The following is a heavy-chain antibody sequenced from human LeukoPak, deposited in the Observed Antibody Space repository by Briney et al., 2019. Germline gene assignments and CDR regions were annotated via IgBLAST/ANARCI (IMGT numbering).Heavy chain of an antibody. J-gene: IGHJ3*02. CDR2: IFYSGST. V-gene: IGHV4-39*07. D-gene: IGHD3-22*01. CDR3: ASLTTADAFDI. CDR1: GGSLSSSSYY. Sequence: SETLSLTCTVSGGSLSSSSYYWGWIRQPPGKGLEWIGTIFYSGSTYYNPSLKSRVTISVDTSKNQFSLKLSSVTAADTAVFYCASLTTADAFDIWGQGTMVTVSS.